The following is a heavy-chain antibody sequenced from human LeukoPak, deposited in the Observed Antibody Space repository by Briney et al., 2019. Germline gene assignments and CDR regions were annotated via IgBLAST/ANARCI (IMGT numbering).Heavy chain of an antibody. CDR1: GFSLSMYW. CDR3: AREFTGYGNTDY. D-gene: IGHD5-12*01. J-gene: IGHJ4*02. Sequence: GGSLRLSCTAAGFSLSMYWMSWVRQAPGKGLERVANIRSDGVEKYYVDSVRGRFTISTDTAKNTLYLQMNSLRADDTAVYYCAREFTGYGNTDYWGQGTLVTVSS. CDR2: IRSDGVEK. V-gene: IGHV3-7*03.